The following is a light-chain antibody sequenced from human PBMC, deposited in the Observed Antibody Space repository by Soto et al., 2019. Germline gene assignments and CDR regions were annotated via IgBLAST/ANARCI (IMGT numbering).Light chain of an antibody. V-gene: IGLV2-14*02. CDR1: SSDIGSYNF. J-gene: IGLJ2*01. CDR3: SSFTISRNTVI. Sequence: QSALTQPASVSGSPGQSITISCTGTSSDIGSYNFVSWYQQHPGKAPKLMIYDVSNRPSGISNRFSGSKSGNTASLTISGLQAEDEADYYCSSFTISRNTVIFGGGTKVTVL. CDR2: DVS.